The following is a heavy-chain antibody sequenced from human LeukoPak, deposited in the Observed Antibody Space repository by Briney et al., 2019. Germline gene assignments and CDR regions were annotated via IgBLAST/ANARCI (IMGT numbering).Heavy chain of an antibody. CDR1: GFSLSTSGMC. Sequence: SGPALVKPTQTLTLTCTFSGFSLSTSGMCVSWIRQPPGKALEWLALIDWDDDKYYSTSLKTRLTISKDTSKNQVVLTMTNMDPADTATYYCARTGIAAAGRYAFDIWGQGTMVTVSS. CDR2: IDWDDDK. CDR3: ARTGIAAAGRYAFDI. D-gene: IGHD6-13*01. V-gene: IGHV2-70*01. J-gene: IGHJ3*02.